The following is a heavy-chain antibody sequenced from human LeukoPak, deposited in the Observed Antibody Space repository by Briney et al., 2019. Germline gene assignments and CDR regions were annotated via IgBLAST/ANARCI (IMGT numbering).Heavy chain of an antibody. CDR2: VFWNGVDK. CDR3: SKDISAGGLDV. D-gene: IGHD3-16*02. CDR1: GFIVNDHA. V-gene: IGHV3-9*01. Sequence: PGGSLRLSYVASGFIVNDHAMHWVRQTPGKGLEWVAGVFWNGVDKGYADSVKGRFTIFRDNAKNSMYLQMNSLRIEDTALYYCSKDISAGGLDVWGPGTPVTVSS. J-gene: IGHJ6*02.